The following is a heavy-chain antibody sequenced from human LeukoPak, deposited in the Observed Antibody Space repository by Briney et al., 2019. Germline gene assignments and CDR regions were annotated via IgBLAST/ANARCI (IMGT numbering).Heavy chain of an antibody. J-gene: IGHJ5*02. CDR3: ARHSSGIAVAGTNWFDP. CDR1: GFTFTNYW. CDR2: IKQDGSEK. V-gene: IGHV3-7*05. Sequence: GGSLRLSCAASGFTFTNYWMSWVRQAPGKGLEWVANIKQDGSEKYYVDSVKGRFTISSDKAKNSLYLQMNSLRAEDTAMYYCARHSSGIAVAGTNWFDPWGQGTLVTVSS. D-gene: IGHD6-19*01.